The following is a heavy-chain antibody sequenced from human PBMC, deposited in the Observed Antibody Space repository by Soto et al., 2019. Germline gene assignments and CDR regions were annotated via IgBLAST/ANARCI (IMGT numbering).Heavy chain of an antibody. J-gene: IGHJ4*02. CDR2: VKDGGHT. V-gene: IGHV4-34*01. D-gene: IGHD5-12*01. CDR3: ARGQEGVVATH. Sequence: SETVSLTCAVTGGCLSGYYWSWIRQPPGKGLEWIGEVKDGGHTNYSPSLRGRVTISSDTSNNQFSLRLNSVTAADTGVYYCARGQEGVVATHWDQGSLVTVS. CDR1: GGCLSGYY.